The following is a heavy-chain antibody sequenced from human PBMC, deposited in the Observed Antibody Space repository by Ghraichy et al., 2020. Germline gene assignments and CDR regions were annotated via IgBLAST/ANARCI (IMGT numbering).Heavy chain of an antibody. CDR2: INHSGST. CDR1: GGSFSGYY. Sequence: SETLSLTCAVYGGSFSGYYWSWIRQPPGKGLEWIGEINHSGSTNYNPSLKSRVTISVDTSKNQFSLKLSSVTAADTAVYYCAREIRSGYSSSWYYMDVWGKGTTVTVSS. CDR3: AREIRSGYSSSWYYMDV. V-gene: IGHV4-34*01. J-gene: IGHJ6*03. D-gene: IGHD6-13*01.